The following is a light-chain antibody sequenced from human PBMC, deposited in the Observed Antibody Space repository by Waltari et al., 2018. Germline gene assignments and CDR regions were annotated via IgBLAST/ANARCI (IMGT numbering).Light chain of an antibody. Sequence: CRASQCVSCHYLAWYQQKPGQAPRLLIYGASSRATGIPDRFGGSGSGTDFTLTISRLEPEDFAVYYCQQYGSSPLTFGGGTKVEIK. CDR2: GAS. CDR3: QQYGSSPLT. J-gene: IGKJ4*01. V-gene: IGKV3-20*01. CDR1: QCVSCHY.